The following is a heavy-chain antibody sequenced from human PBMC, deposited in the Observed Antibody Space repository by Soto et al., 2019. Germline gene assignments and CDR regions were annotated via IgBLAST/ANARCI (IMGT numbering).Heavy chain of an antibody. Sequence: QVQLVQSGAEVKKPGASVKVSCKASGYTFTSYDINWVRQATGQGLEWMGWMNPNSGNTGYAQKFQGRGTMTRNTSISTAYMELSSLRSEDTAVYYCARGNIVVVPAAPRGYYYYYGMDVWGQGTTVTVSS. CDR1: GYTFTSYD. CDR2: MNPNSGNT. D-gene: IGHD2-2*01. V-gene: IGHV1-8*01. J-gene: IGHJ6*02. CDR3: ARGNIVVVPAAPRGYYYYYGMDV.